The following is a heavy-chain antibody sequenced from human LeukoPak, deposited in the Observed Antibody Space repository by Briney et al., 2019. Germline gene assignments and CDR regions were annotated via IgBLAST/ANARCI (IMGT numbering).Heavy chain of an antibody. CDR1: GYTFSSYY. CDR2: INPSGGST. V-gene: IGHV1-46*01. Sequence: ASVKVSCKASGYTFSSYYIHWVRQAPGQGLEWMGIINPSGGSTSYAQKFQGRVTMTRDMSTSTVYMELSSLRSEDTAVYYCARDYNRAPGASNWFDPWGQGTLVTVSS. CDR3: ARDYNRAPGASNWFDP. D-gene: IGHD1-14*01. J-gene: IGHJ5*02.